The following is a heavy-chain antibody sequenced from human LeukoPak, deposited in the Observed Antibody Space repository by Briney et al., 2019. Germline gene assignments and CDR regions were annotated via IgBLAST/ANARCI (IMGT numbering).Heavy chain of an antibody. CDR1: GGSISSYY. Sequence: SETLSLTCTVSGGSISSYYWSWIRQPPGKGLEWIGYIYYSGTTDYNPPLKSRVTISVDTSNKQFSLKVSSVTAADTAVYYCARSSGAYRSFDYWGQGTLVPVSS. D-gene: IGHD1-26*01. CDR2: IYYSGTT. CDR3: ARSSGAYRSFDY. J-gene: IGHJ4*02. V-gene: IGHV4-59*01.